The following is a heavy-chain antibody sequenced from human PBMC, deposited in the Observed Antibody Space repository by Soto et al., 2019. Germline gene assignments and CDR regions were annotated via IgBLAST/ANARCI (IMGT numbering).Heavy chain of an antibody. D-gene: IGHD3-9*01. CDR1: GGSISSYY. V-gene: IGHV4-59*01. CDR3: ARVSKSWYDILTGHLHFDY. J-gene: IGHJ4*02. Sequence: QVQLQESGPGLVKPSETLSLTCTVSGGSISSYYWSWIRQPPGKGLEWIGYIYYSGSTNYNPSLKSRVTISVDTSKNQFSLKLSSVTAADTAVYYCARVSKSWYDILTGHLHFDYWGQGTLVTVSS. CDR2: IYYSGST.